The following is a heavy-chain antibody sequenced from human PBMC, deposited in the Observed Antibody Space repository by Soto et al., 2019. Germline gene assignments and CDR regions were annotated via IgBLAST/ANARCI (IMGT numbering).Heavy chain of an antibody. CDR2: ISSSSSYI. J-gene: IGHJ6*02. Sequence: GGSLRLSCAASGFTFSSYSMNWVRQAPGKGLEWVSSISSSSSYIYYADSVKGRFTISRDNAKNSLYLQMNSLRAEDTAVYYCARVGGDFWSGYSDGSFYYGMDVWGQGTTVTVSS. V-gene: IGHV3-21*01. D-gene: IGHD3-3*01. CDR3: ARVGGDFWSGYSDGSFYYGMDV. CDR1: GFTFSSYS.